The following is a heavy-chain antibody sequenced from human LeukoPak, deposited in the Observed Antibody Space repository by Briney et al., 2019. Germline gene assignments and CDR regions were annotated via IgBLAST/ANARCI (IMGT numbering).Heavy chain of an antibody. CDR2: ISGSGGNT. J-gene: IGHJ4*02. V-gene: IGHV3-23*01. Sequence: GGSLRLSCAASGFTFSSYAVSWVRQAPGKGLEWVSAISGSGGNTYYADSVKGRFTISRDNSKNTLYLQMNSLRAEDTAVYYCAKFHCSTTSCYDFDYWGQGTLVTVSS. D-gene: IGHD2-2*01. CDR3: AKFHCSTTSCYDFDY. CDR1: GFTFSSYA.